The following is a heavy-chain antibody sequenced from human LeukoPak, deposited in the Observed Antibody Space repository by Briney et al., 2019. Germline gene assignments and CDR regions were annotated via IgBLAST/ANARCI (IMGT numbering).Heavy chain of an antibody. CDR3: AKQLGYCSDGSCYFPY. V-gene: IGHV3-23*01. J-gene: IGHJ4*02. CDR1: GLPFSNSV. CDR2: FDGSGAGT. Sequence: GSLRLSCAASGLPFSNSVMTWVRQAPGKGLEWVSNFDGSGAGTFYADSVKGRFTISRDNSKSTLCLQMNSLRAEDTAVYYCAKQLGYCSDGSCYFPYWGQGTLVTVSS. D-gene: IGHD2-15*01.